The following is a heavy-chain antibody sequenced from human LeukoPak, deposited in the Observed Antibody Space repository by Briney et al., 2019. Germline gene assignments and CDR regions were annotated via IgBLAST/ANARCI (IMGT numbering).Heavy chain of an antibody. V-gene: IGHV3-23*01. Sequence: GGSLRLSCAASGFTFSSYAMSWVRQAPGKGLEWASAISGSGGSTYYADSVKGRFTISRDNSKNTLYLQMNSLRAEDTAVYYCAKYSSSWPIFDYWGQGTLVTVSS. CDR1: GFTFSSYA. D-gene: IGHD6-13*01. CDR3: AKYSSSWPIFDY. J-gene: IGHJ4*02. CDR2: ISGSGGST.